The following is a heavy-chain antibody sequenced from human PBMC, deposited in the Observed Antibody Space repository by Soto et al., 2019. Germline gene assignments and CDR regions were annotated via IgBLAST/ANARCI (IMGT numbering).Heavy chain of an antibody. J-gene: IGHJ4*02. CDR2: SSNSGTFA. CDR3: ARPGANYNLLDY. CDR1: GFTFNEYY. V-gene: IGHV3-11*06. Sequence: GSLRLSCAASGFTFNEYYMSWIRQAPGKGLEWISYSSNSGTFARYADSVKGRFSISRDNAKNSLYLQINSLRGDDTAIYYCARPGANYNLLDYWGQGTTVT. D-gene: IGHD1-7*01.